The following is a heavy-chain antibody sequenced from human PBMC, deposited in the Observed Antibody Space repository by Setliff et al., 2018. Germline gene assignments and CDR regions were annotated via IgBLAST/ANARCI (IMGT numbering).Heavy chain of an antibody. V-gene: IGHV4-4*07. CDR1: GGSISSYY. Sequence: SETLSLTCTVSGGSISSYYWSWIRQPAGKGLEWIGHIYIGGSANCNPSLKSRVTMSIDTSKNQFSLKLNSVTAADMAVYYCAREQWLDPPGYYYMDVWARGTTVTVSS. CDR3: AREQWLDPPGYYYMDV. J-gene: IGHJ6*03. CDR2: IYIGGSA. D-gene: IGHD6-19*01.